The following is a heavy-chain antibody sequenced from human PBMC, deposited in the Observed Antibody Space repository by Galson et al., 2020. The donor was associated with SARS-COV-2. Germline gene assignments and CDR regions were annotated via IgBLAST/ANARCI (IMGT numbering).Heavy chain of an antibody. CDR1: GYSFTNYW. Sequence: GESLKISCKGSGYSFTNYWITWARQMPGKGLQWKGRIDPSDSYTKYSPSFEGLVSISSDKSITTVYLQWSSLKASDTAMYYCARQADFGSDSSPVAFDIWGHGTMVTVSS. CDR2: IDPSDSYT. D-gene: IGHD3-22*01. CDR3: ARQADFGSDSSPVAFDI. J-gene: IGHJ3*02. V-gene: IGHV5-10-1*01.